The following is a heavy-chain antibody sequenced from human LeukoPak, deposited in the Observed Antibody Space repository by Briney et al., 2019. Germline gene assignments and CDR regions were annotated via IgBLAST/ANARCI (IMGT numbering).Heavy chain of an antibody. CDR1: GFTFSNYW. CDR2: INTDGSRI. D-gene: IGHD6-13*01. J-gene: IGHJ3*02. V-gene: IGHV3-74*01. Sequence: QTGGSLRLSCAASGFTFSNYWMHWVRQAPGKGLVWVSRINTDGSRITYADSVKGRFTISRDNSKNTLYLQMNSLRAEDTAVYYCARSPWSQLVLGAFDIWGQGTMVTVSS. CDR3: ARSPWSQLVLGAFDI.